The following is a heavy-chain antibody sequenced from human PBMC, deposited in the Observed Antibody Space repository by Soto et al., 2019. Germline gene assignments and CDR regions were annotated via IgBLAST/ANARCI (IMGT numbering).Heavy chain of an antibody. CDR1: GFTFSSYA. Sequence: QVQLVESGGGVVQPGRSLRLSCAASGFTFSSYAMHWVRQAPGKGLEWVAVISYDGSNKYYADSVKGRFTISRDNSKNTLYLQMNSLRAADTAVYYCARAGAMVRGVIINAYHDYWGQGTLVTVSS. J-gene: IGHJ4*02. CDR2: ISYDGSNK. V-gene: IGHV3-30-3*01. CDR3: ARAGAMVRGVIINAYHDY. D-gene: IGHD3-10*01.